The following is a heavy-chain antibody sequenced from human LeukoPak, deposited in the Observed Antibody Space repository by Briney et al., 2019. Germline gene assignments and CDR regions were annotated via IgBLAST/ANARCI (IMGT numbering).Heavy chain of an antibody. Sequence: GESLKISCKGSGYSFTSYWIGWVRQTPGKGLEWMGIIYPGDSDTRYSPSFQGQVTISADKSISTAYLQWSSLKASDTAMYYCARRPYYYDSSGVHFDYWGQGTLVTASS. CDR3: ARRPYYYDSSGVHFDY. CDR2: IYPGDSDT. CDR1: GYSFTSYW. D-gene: IGHD3-22*01. J-gene: IGHJ4*02. V-gene: IGHV5-51*01.